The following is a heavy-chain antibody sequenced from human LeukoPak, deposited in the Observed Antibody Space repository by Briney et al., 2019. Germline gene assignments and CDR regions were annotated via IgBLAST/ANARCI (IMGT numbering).Heavy chain of an antibody. V-gene: IGHV4-39*01. CDR2: ICYSGST. CDR1: GGSISSSSYY. J-gene: IGHJ6*02. D-gene: IGHD2-2*01. Sequence: SETLSLTCTVSGGSISSSSYYWGWIRQPPGKGLEWIGSICYSGSTYYNSSLKSRVTISVDTSKNQFSLNLSSVTAADTAVYYCGGCSSTSCYYYYGMDVWGQGTTVTVSS. CDR3: GGCSSTSCYYYYGMDV.